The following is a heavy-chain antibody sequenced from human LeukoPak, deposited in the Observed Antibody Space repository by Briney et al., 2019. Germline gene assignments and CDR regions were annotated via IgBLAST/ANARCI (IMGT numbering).Heavy chain of an antibody. CDR1: GYTFTGYV. J-gene: IGHJ4*02. D-gene: IGHD3-9*01. Sequence: GASVKVSCKASGYTFTGYVMHWVRQAPGQGLDWMGWINPNTGGTKYAQKLQGRVTMTRDTSIGTAYMELSTVTSDDTAVYFCARVHATGYFSLDLGYWGQGTLVTVSS. V-gene: IGHV1-2*02. CDR3: ARVHATGYFSLDLGY. CDR2: INPNTGGT.